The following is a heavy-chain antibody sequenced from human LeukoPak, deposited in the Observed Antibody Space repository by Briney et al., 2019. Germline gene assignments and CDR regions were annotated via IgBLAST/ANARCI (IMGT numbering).Heavy chain of an antibody. CDR2: ISAYNGNT. CDR1: GYTFTSYG. V-gene: IGHV1-18*01. D-gene: IGHD6-13*01. J-gene: IGHJ5*02. CDR3: ARDWYSSSWHNPTGNWFDP. Sequence: GASVKVSCKASGYTFTSYGISWVRQAPGQGLEWMGWISAYNGNTNYAQKLQGRVTMTTDTSTSTAYMELRSLRSDDTAVYYCARDWYSSSWHNPTGNWFDPWGQGTLVTVSS.